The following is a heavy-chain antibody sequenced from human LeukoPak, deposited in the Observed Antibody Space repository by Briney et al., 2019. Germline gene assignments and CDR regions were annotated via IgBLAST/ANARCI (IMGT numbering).Heavy chain of an antibody. V-gene: IGHV3-66*02. J-gene: IGHJ4*02. CDR1: GFTVSRNH. CDR3: ARVRSRDLDY. CDR2: IYSGGST. D-gene: IGHD3-10*01. Sequence: GGSLRLSCAASGFTVSRNHMNWVRQAPGKGVEWVSVIYSGGSTNYADSVKGRFTISRDNSKNTLYLQMNSLRPEDTAVYFCARVRSRDLDYWGQGTLVTVSS.